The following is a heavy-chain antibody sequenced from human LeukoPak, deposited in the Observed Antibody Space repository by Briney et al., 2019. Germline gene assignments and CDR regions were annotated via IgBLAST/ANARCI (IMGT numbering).Heavy chain of an antibody. V-gene: IGHV4-30-4*02. Sequence: SETLSLTCTVSGGSISSGDYYWSWIRQPPGKGLEWIGYIYYSGSTYYNPSLKSRVTISVDTSKNQFSLKLSSVTAADTAVYYCARVPIRRDAFDIWGQGTMVTVSS. CDR2: IYYSGST. CDR3: ARVPIRRDAFDI. CDR1: GGSISSGDYY. J-gene: IGHJ3*02.